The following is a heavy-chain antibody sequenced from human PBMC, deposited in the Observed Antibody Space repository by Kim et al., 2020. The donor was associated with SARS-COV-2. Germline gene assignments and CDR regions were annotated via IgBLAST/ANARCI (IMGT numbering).Heavy chain of an antibody. D-gene: IGHD3-3*01. V-gene: IGHV1-69*01. CDR3: ARVGDFWSGYYLFYFDY. J-gene: IGHJ4*02. Sequence: FPGRVTITADESTSTAYMELSSLRSEDTAVYYCARVGDFWSGYYLFYFDYWGQGTLVTVSS.